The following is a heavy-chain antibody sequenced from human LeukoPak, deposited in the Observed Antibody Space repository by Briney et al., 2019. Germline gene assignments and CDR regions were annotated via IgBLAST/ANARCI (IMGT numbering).Heavy chain of an antibody. Sequence: GGSLRLSCAASGFTFSSYAMSWVRQAPGKGLEWVSAISGGGGTTYYADSVKGRFTISRDNSKNTLYLQMNSLRAEDTAVYYCAKLLRYCSTTSCYPDYFVYWGQRTLVTVSS. V-gene: IGHV3-23*01. CDR1: GFTFSSYA. D-gene: IGHD2-2*01. J-gene: IGHJ4*02. CDR2: ISGGGGTT. CDR3: AKLLRYCSTTSCYPDYFVY.